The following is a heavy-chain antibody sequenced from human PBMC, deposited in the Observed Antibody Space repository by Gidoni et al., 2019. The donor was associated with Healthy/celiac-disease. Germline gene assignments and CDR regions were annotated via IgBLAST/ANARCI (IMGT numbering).Heavy chain of an antibody. CDR3: ARERGGIVVVPAAETYYYYGMDV. CDR1: GFTFRSYG. J-gene: IGHJ6*02. CDR2: IWYDGSNK. V-gene: IGHV3-33*01. Sequence: QVQLVESGGGVVQPGRSLRLSCAASGFTFRSYGMPLVRPAPGKGLEWVAVIWYDGSNKYYADSVKGRFTISRDNSKNTLYLQMNSLRAEDTAVYYCARERGGIVVVPAAETYYYYGMDVWGQGTTVTVSS. D-gene: IGHD2-2*01.